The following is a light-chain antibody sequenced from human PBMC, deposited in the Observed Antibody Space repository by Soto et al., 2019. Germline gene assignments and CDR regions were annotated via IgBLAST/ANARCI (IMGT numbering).Light chain of an antibody. CDR3: QQYIMWLIS. V-gene: IGKV3-15*01. CDR1: HIVRSS. J-gene: IGKJ5*01. Sequence: ENMMTQSPGTLSVSPGERATLFCSAMHIVRSSLAWYQQKPGQAPRLLISDASTRATGIPARFSGSGSGTEFTLTVSSLQSEDFAVYYCQQYIMWLISFGHGTLLEIK. CDR2: DAS.